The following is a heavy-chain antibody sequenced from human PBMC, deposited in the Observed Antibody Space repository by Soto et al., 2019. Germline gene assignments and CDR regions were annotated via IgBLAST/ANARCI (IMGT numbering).Heavy chain of an antibody. J-gene: IGHJ4*02. Sequence: SETLSLTGTVSGGSVSSGYYYWGWIRQPPGKGLDWIGYISYIGSSYYNPSLKSRVIISGDTSKNQFSLKLSSVTAADTAVYYCARADDYGTRFDYCGRGTLLTVSS. D-gene: IGHD3-10*01. CDR3: ARADDYGTRFDY. CDR2: ISYIGSS. CDR1: GGSVSSGYYY. V-gene: IGHV4-30-4*01.